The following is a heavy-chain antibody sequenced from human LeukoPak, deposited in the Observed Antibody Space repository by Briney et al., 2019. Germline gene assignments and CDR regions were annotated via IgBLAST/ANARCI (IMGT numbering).Heavy chain of an antibody. D-gene: IGHD3-16*01. J-gene: IGHJ5*02. Sequence: SETLSLTCTVSGGSISSGGYYWSWIRQHPGKGLEWIGYIYYSGSTYYNPSLKSRVTISVDTSKNQFSLKLSSVTAADTAVYYCARGGDRPFDPWGRGTLVTVSS. V-gene: IGHV4-31*03. CDR1: GGSISSGGYY. CDR2: IYYSGST. CDR3: ARGGDRPFDP.